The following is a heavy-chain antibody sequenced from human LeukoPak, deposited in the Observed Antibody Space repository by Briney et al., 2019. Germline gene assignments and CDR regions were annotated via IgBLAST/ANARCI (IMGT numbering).Heavy chain of an antibody. CDR2: INQDGSKK. Sequence: GGSLRLSCAASGFTFSSYWMSWVRQAPGKGLEWVANINQDGSKKYYVDSVKGRFTISRDNAKNSLYLQTNSLRAEDTAVYYCAREKAYYDGSGYYSLFDYWGQGTLVTVSS. CDR1: GFTFSSYW. V-gene: IGHV3-7*03. J-gene: IGHJ4*02. D-gene: IGHD3-22*01. CDR3: AREKAYYDGSGYYSLFDY.